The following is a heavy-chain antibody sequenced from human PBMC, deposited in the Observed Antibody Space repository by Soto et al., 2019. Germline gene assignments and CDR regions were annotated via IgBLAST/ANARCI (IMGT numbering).Heavy chain of an antibody. V-gene: IGHV3-30*18. CDR2: ISYDGSNK. CDR3: AKDRTMVRGVTPVDY. J-gene: IGHJ4*02. Sequence: QVQLVESGGGVVQPGRSLRLSCAASGFTFSSYGMHWVRQAPGKGLEWVAVISYDGSNKYYADSVKGRFTISRDNSKNTLYLQMNSLRAEDTAVYYCAKDRTMVRGVTPVDYWGQGTLVTVSS. D-gene: IGHD3-10*01. CDR1: GFTFSSYG.